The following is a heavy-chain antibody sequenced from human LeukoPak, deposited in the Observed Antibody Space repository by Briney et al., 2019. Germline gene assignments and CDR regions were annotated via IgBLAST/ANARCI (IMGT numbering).Heavy chain of an antibody. D-gene: IGHD3-22*01. V-gene: IGHV5-51*01. Sequence: GESLKISCKGSGYSFTSYWIGWVGQMPGKGLEWMGIIYPGDSDTRYSPSFQGQVTISADKSISTAYLQWSSLKASDTAMYYCARQNYYDSSGYYVGDYYFDYWGQGTLVTVSS. CDR1: GYSFTSYW. J-gene: IGHJ4*02. CDR2: IYPGDSDT. CDR3: ARQNYYDSSGYYVGDYYFDY.